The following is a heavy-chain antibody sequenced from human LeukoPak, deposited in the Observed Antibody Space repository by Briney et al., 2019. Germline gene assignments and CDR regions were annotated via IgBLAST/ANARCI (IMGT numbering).Heavy chain of an antibody. D-gene: IGHD3-3*01. CDR3: AKDGGLYYDFWSGYYGDY. CDR2: IGGSGGST. J-gene: IGHJ4*02. V-gene: IGHV3-23*01. CDR1: GFTFSSYA. Sequence: GGSLRLSCAASGFTFSSYAMTWVRQTPGKGLEWVSAIGGSGGSTYYADSVKGRFTISRGNSKNTLYPQMNSLRAEDTAVYYCAKDGGLYYDFWSGYYGDYWGQGTLVTVSS.